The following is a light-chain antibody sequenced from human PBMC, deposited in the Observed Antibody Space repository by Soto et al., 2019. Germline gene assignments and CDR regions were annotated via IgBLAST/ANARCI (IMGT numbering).Light chain of an antibody. V-gene: IGKV3-20*01. J-gene: IGKJ1*01. CDR3: QQYGDSPWT. Sequence: ALTQFPGTPSSSPGERATLSCRASQSVSSSYLAWYQQKPGQAPRLLIYGASSRATGIPDRFSGSGSGTDFTLTINRLEPEDFAVYFCQQYGDSPWTFGQGTKVEI. CDR2: GAS. CDR1: QSVSSSY.